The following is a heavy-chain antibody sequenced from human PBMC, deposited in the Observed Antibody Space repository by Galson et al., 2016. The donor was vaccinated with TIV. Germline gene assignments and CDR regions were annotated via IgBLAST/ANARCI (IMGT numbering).Heavy chain of an antibody. Sequence: PALVKPTQTLTLTCTFSGFSLSTSGVGVAWIRQPPGKALEWLAVVYWSDGKRYSPSLTNRLNITKDTSKNQVVLTMTNMDPMDTATYYCVYSDNLTAYYFPNWFDPWGQGTLVTVSS. V-gene: IGHV2-5*01. CDR1: GFSLSTSGVG. CDR3: VYSDNLTAYYFPNWFDP. D-gene: IGHD3-9*01. J-gene: IGHJ5*02. CDR2: VYWSDGK.